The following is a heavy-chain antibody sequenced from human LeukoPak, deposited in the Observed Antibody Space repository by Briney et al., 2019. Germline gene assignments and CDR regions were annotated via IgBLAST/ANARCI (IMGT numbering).Heavy chain of an antibody. J-gene: IGHJ5*02. CDR2: ISGYNGDT. CDR1: GYTFNRYG. V-gene: IGHV1-18*01. Sequence: ASVKVSCKASGYTFNRYGFSWVRQAPGQGLEWVGWISGYNGDTNYAQKLQARVTMTIDTSTSTTYMELTSLRSDDTAVYYCARSGVVPAAPDFNWFDPWGQGTLVTVSS. CDR3: ARSGVVPAAPDFNWFDP. D-gene: IGHD2-2*01.